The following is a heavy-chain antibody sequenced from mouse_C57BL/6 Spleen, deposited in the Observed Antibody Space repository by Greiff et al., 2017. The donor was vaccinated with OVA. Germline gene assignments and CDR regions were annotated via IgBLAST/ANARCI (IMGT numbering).Heavy chain of an antibody. CDR3: ARHKEAMDY. J-gene: IGHJ4*01. CDR2: ISSGGSYT. CDR1: GFTFSSYG. Sequence: EVKLVESGGDLVKPGGSLKLSCAASGFTFSSYGMSWVRQTPDKRLEWVATISSGGSYTYYPDSVKGRFTISRDTAKNTLYLQMSSLKSEDTAMYYCARHKEAMDYWGQGTSVTVSS. V-gene: IGHV5-6*01.